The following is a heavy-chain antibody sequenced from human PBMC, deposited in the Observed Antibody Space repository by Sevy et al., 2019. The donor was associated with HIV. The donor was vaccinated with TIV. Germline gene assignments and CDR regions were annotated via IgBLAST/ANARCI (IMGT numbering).Heavy chain of an antibody. CDR3: AHRHYDFWSGYYEYNWFDP. J-gene: IGHJ5*02. CDR2: IYWDDDK. Sequence: SGPTLVNPTQTLTLTCTFSGFSLSTSGVGVGWIRQPPGKALEWLALIYWDDDKRYSPSLKSRLTITKDTSKNQVVLTMTIMDPVDTATYYCAHRHYDFWSGYYEYNWFDPWGQGTLVTVSS. CDR1: GFSLSTSGVG. D-gene: IGHD3-3*01. V-gene: IGHV2-5*02.